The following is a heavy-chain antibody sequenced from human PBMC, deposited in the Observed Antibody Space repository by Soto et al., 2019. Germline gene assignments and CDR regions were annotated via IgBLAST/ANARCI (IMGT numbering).Heavy chain of an antibody. CDR3: ASRSGQLPYYFDY. CDR2: ISASKGNT. CDR1: GFTFSNYG. D-gene: IGHD6-6*01. Sequence: ASVKVSCKASGFTFSNYGITWVRQAPGQGLEWMGWISASKGNTNYAQKFQGRVTMTTDTSTSTTYMELRSLRSDDMAVYYCASRSGQLPYYFDYWGPGTQVTVS. V-gene: IGHV1-18*03. J-gene: IGHJ4*02.